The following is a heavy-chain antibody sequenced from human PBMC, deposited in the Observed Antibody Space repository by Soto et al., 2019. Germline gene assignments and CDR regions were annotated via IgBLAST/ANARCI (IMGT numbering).Heavy chain of an antibody. J-gene: IGHJ4*02. Sequence: EVQLLESGGDLVQPGGSLRLSCAASGFTFSSYAMTWVRQAPGKWPEWVSAISGSGGSTFYANSVTGRFTISRDNSKNTLYLQMNSLRAEDTAIYYCAKGRCIAVVGTRVDYWGQGTLVTVSS. CDR2: ISGSGGST. V-gene: IGHV3-23*01. CDR1: GFTFSSYA. D-gene: IGHD6-19*01. CDR3: AKGRCIAVVGTRVDY.